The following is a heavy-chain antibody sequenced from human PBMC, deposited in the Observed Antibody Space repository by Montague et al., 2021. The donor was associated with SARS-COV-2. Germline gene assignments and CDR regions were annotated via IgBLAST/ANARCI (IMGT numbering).Heavy chain of an antibody. Sequence: SETLSLTCTVSGGSISSRSYYWGWIRRPPGKGLEWIGSIYYSGSTYYNPSLKSRVTISVDTSKNQFSLKLSSVTAADTAVYYCARLRGDYGGTYDTFDIWGQGTMVTVSS. D-gene: IGHD4-23*01. CDR3: ARLRGDYGGTYDTFDI. CDR1: GGSISSRSYY. V-gene: IGHV4-39*01. J-gene: IGHJ3*02. CDR2: IYYSGST.